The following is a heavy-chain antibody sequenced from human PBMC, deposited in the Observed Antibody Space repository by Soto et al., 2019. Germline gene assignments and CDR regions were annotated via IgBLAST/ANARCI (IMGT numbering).Heavy chain of an antibody. CDR3: ARPYYFCSERLYWYFDL. J-gene: IGHJ2*01. D-gene: IGHD3-10*01. V-gene: IGHV2-5*02. CDR2: IYWDDDK. Sequence: QITLKESGPTLVKPTQTLTLTCTFSGFSLSTSGVGVGWIRQPPGKALEWLALIYWDDDKRYSPSLKSRLTITKDTSKSPVVLTMTIMDPVDTATYYCARPYYFCSERLYWYFDLWGRGTLVPVSS. CDR1: GFSLSTSGVG.